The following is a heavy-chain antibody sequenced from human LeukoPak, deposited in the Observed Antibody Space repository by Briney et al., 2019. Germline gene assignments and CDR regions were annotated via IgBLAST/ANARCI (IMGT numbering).Heavy chain of an antibody. CDR3: ARVFRGAVTANWFDL. Sequence: PSETLPLTCSVSGGSINGNYWTWIRQPPGKGLEWIGNIYDEGTTNYNPSLESRLTMSIDTSASHFSLTLRSVTAADTAVYYCARVFRGAVTANWFDLWGQGTLVSVSS. D-gene: IGHD2-21*02. V-gene: IGHV4-59*01. CDR2: IYDEGTT. CDR1: GGSINGNY. J-gene: IGHJ5*02.